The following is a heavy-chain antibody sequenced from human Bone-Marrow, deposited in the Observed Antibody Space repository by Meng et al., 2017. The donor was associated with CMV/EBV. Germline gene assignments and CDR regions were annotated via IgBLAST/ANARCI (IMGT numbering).Heavy chain of an antibody. CDR3: AKNYFDSSGYYFAFDI. CDR1: GFSFSNYA. Sequence: SCAASGFSFSNYAMHWVRQAPGKGLEWVAVIWYDGSNEYHADSVKGRFTISRDNSKNTLYLQMNSLRAEDTAVYYCAKNYFDSSGYYFAFDIWGQGTMVTVSS. D-gene: IGHD3-22*01. CDR2: IWYDGSNE. V-gene: IGHV3-33*06. J-gene: IGHJ3*02.